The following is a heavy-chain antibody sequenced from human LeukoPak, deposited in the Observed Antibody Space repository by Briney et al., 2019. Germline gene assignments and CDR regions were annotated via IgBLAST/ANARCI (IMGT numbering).Heavy chain of an antibody. CDR1: GYSFTSYW. J-gene: IGHJ3*02. V-gene: IGHV5-51*01. CDR3: ARKDVAARGAFDI. CDR2: IYPGDSDT. D-gene: IGHD6-6*01. Sequence: GESLKISCKVSGYSFTSYWISWVRQMPGKGLEWMGIIYPGDSDTRYSPSFQGQVTISADKSISTAYLQWSSLKASDTAMYYCARKDVAARGAFDIWGQGTMVTVSS.